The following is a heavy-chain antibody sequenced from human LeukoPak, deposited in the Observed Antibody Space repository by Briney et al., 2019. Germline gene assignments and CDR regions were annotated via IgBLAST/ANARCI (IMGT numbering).Heavy chain of an antibody. CDR3: AREYSSSWYGYFDL. J-gene: IGHJ2*01. V-gene: IGHV5-51*01. D-gene: IGHD6-13*01. Sequence: GESLKISCKGSGYRFTSYWIGWVRQMPGKGLEWMGIIYPGDSDTRYSPSFQGQVTISADKSISTAYLRWSSLKASDTAMYYCAREYSSSWYGYFDLWGRGTLVTVSS. CDR1: GYRFTSYW. CDR2: IYPGDSDT.